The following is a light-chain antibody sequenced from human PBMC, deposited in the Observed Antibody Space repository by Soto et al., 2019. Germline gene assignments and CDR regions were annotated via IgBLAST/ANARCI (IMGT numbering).Light chain of an antibody. CDR2: RAS. J-gene: IGKJ1*01. V-gene: IGKV1-5*03. CDR1: QSVSSW. Sequence: DIQMTQSPSTLSASVGDRVTITCRASQSVSSWLAGYQQKPGKAPKVLIYRASTLETGVPSRFSGSGSGTEFTLTISSLQPDDFAIYYCQQYQTYWSFGQGTNVEIK. CDR3: QQYQTYWS.